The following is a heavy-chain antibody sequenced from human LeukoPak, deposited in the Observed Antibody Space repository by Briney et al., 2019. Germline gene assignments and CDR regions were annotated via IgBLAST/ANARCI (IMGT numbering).Heavy chain of an antibody. CDR1: GFTFRNSW. D-gene: IGHD4-17*01. CDR3: TTRPMPNGDYPLDY. CDR2: IKSKSDGETA. Sequence: PGGSLRLSCAASGFTFRNSWMTWVRQTPGKGLEWVGRIKSKSDGETADYAAPVIGRFTISRDDSKNTLFLQLNNLKVEDTAVYSCTTRPMPNGDYPLDYWGQGTLVTVSS. J-gene: IGHJ4*02. V-gene: IGHV3-15*05.